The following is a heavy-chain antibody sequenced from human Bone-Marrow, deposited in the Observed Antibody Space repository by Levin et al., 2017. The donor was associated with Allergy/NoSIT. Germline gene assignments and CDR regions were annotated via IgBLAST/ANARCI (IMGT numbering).Heavy chain of an antibody. CDR3: ASEAYLT. D-gene: IGHD3-16*01. CDR2: INAARGNT. J-gene: IGHJ5*02. Sequence: GESLKISCKASGYNFTRYDMHWMRQAPGQSLEWMGWINAARGNTKYSQKFQGRVTITRDTSTSTVYMQLSSLRSEDTAVYYCASEAYLTWGQGTMVTVSS. CDR1: GYNFTRYD. V-gene: IGHV1-3*01.